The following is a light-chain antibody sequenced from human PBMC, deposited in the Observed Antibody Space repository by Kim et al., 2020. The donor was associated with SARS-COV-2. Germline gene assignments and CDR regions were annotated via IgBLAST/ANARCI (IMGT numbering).Light chain of an antibody. J-gene: IGLJ3*02. CDR2: YDS. CDR3: QVWDTGSDQWV. V-gene: IGLV3-21*04. Sequence: SYELTQPPSVSVAPGKTARITCGGNNTGDKTVHWYQQKPGQAPVLVIYYDSDRPSGIPERFSGSNSGNTATLTISRVEAGDEADYYCQVWDTGSDQWVFGGGTKVTVL. CDR1: NTGDKT.